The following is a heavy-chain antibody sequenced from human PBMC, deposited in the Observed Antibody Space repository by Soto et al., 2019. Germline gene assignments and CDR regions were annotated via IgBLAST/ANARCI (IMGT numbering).Heavy chain of an antibody. D-gene: IGHD3-16*01. J-gene: IGHJ4*02. CDR1: GFTFEDYA. CDR2: ISWNRVNI. V-gene: IGHV3-9*01. CDR3: AKEILSGGTGFET. Sequence: EVQLLESGGGLVQPGGSLRLSCAASGFTFEDYAMHWVRQAPGKGLEWVSGISWNRVNIHYADSVQGRLTISRDNAKNSLYLQMNSLRPEDTALYYCAKEILSGGTGFETGGQGTLITVSS.